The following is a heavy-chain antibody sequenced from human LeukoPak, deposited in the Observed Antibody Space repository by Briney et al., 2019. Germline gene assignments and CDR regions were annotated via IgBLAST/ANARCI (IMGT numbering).Heavy chain of an antibody. J-gene: IGHJ3*01. CDR2: TKQDASVK. D-gene: IGHD6-19*01. Sequence: GGSLRLSCAASGFTFSDYWMSWVRQAPGKGLEWVATTKQDASVKYYVDSVKGRFTISRDNVKNSLFFQMNSLRAEDTAVYYCACSGRGPFDAWGQGTMVTVSS. CDR3: ACSGRGPFDA. V-gene: IGHV3-7*01. CDR1: GFTFSDYW.